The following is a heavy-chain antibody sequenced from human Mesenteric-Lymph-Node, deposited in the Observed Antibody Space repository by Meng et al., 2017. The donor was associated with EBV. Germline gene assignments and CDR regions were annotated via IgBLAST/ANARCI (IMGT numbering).Heavy chain of an antibody. Sequence: QVQLVQSGAEMTKPGASVKVSCKASGYSFSSHEINWVRQAPGQGLEWMGWMGPSSGTTVYAQKFQGRLSMTRNISISTAYMELSSLRSEDTAVYYCAREASSHPYFDYWGQGTLVTASS. D-gene: IGHD3-10*01. V-gene: IGHV1-8*01. CDR2: MGPSSGTT. CDR3: AREASSHPYFDY. CDR1: GYSFSSHE. J-gene: IGHJ4*02.